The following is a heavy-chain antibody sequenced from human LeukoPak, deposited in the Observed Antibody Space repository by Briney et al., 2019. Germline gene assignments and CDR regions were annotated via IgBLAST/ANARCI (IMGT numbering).Heavy chain of an antibody. Sequence: PGGSLRLSCAASGFTFSSYSMNWVRQAPGKGLEWVSYISSSSSTIYYADSVKGRFTISRDNAKNSLYLQMNSLRAEDTAVYYCARDCVRAVAGTCWFDPWGQGTLVTVSS. D-gene: IGHD6-19*01. J-gene: IGHJ5*02. CDR2: ISSSSSTI. V-gene: IGHV3-48*01. CDR3: ARDCVRAVAGTCWFDP. CDR1: GFTFSSYS.